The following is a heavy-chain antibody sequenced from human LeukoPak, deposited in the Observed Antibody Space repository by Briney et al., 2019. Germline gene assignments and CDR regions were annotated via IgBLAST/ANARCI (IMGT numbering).Heavy chain of an antibody. CDR2: ISGTGGTT. CDR1: GFTFSNYA. D-gene: IGHD3-22*01. V-gene: IGHV3-23*01. CDR3: AGGPSYYYDSRWFDP. J-gene: IGHJ5*02. Sequence: HPGGSLRLSCAASGFTFSNYAMSWVRQAPGKGLEWVSAISGTGGTTYYADSVKGRFTISRDNSKNTLYLQMNSLRAEDTDVYYCAGGPSYYYDSRWFDPWGQGTLVTVSS.